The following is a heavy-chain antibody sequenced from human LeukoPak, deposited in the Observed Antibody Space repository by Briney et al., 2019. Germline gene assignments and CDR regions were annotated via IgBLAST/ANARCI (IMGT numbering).Heavy chain of an antibody. CDR2: IDRSGST. Sequence: KPSETLSLTCAVYGGSFSGYSWTWIRQPPGKGLEWIGEIDRSGSTNYNPALKSRLTISVDTSKNQFSLKLSSVTAADTAVYYCARGSAASLAYWGQGTLVTVSS. CDR1: GGSFSGYS. V-gene: IGHV4-34*01. J-gene: IGHJ4*02. CDR3: ARGSAASLAY. D-gene: IGHD5-18*01.